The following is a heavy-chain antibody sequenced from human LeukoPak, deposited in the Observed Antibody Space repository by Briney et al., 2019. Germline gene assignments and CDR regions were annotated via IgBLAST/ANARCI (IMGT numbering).Heavy chain of an antibody. CDR3: VRQATNKPIDY. CDR2: INTDESDI. J-gene: IGHJ4*02. V-gene: IGHV3-74*01. CDR1: GFTFSPYW. Sequence: GGSLRLSCAASGFTFSPYWMHWVRQAPGKGLVWVSRINTDESDIAYAASVKGRFTISRDNAESTLYLQMNSLRAEDTAVYYCVRQATNKPIDYWGRGTLVTVSS. D-gene: IGHD5-12*01.